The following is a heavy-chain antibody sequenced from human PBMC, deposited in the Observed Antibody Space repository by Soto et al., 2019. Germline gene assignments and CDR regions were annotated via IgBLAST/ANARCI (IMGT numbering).Heavy chain of an antibody. CDR2: IIPILGIA. CDR3: ARDLVEAPIVVVPAAMLAPPDYYYYMDV. Sequence: QVQLVQSGAEVKKPGSSVKVSCKASGGTFSSYTISWVRQAPGQGLEWMGRIIPILGIANYAQKFQGRVTITADKSTSTAYMELSSLRSEDTAVYYCARDLVEAPIVVVPAAMLAPPDYYYYMDVWGKGTTVTVSS. CDR1: GGTFSSYT. J-gene: IGHJ6*03. V-gene: IGHV1-69*08. D-gene: IGHD2-2*01.